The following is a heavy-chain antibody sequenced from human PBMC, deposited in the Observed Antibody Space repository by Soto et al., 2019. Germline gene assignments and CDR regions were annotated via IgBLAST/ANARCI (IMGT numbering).Heavy chain of an antibody. CDR3: AKDLHSSGWAAYNFDY. Sequence: PGWSLRLSCAASGFTFSNYGMHWVRQAPGTGLEWVALISYDGSNKYYADSVKGRFTISRDNTKNTLYLQMNSLRAEDSAVYYCAKDLHSSGWAAYNFDYWGQGTLVTDSS. CDR2: ISYDGSNK. D-gene: IGHD6-25*01. J-gene: IGHJ4*02. V-gene: IGHV3-30*18. CDR1: GFTFSNYG.